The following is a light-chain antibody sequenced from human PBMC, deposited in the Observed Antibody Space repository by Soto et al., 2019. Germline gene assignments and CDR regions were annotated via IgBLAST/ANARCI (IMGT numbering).Light chain of an antibody. CDR2: GAS. V-gene: IGKV3-20*01. CDR3: QQYVSSPLT. Sequence: EIVLTQSPGTLSLSPGERATLSCRASQSFSSSYLAWYQQKPGQAPRLLIFGASSRASGIPAWFSGSGSWTYVTLTISTLEPEDFAVYYCQQYVSSPLTFGGGTKVEIK. J-gene: IGKJ4*01. CDR1: QSFSSSY.